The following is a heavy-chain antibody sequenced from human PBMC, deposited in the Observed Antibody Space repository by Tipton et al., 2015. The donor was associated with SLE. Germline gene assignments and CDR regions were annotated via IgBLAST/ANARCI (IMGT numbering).Heavy chain of an antibody. V-gene: IGHV4-31*03. CDR3: ARGTDAFDI. J-gene: IGHJ3*02. Sequence: TLSLTCTVSGGSISRGAYYWSWIRQHPGKGLEWIGYIYYSGTTYYNPSLRSRLTISVDTSKSQFSLKLSSVTAADTAVYFCARGTDAFDIWGQGTMVTVSS. CDR2: IYYSGTT. CDR1: GGSISRGAYY.